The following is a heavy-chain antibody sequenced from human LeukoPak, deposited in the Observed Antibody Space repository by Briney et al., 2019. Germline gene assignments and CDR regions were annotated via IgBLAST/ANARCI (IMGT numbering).Heavy chain of an antibody. CDR1: GGSISSSNYY. Sequence: SETLSLTCTVSGGSISSSNYYWGWIRQPPGKGLEWIGSLYYGGSTYYNPSLKSRVTISVDTSKKQFSLKLNPVTAADTAVYYCATRDVITSYYFDYWGQGTLVTVSS. D-gene: IGHD3-22*01. CDR2: LYYGGST. J-gene: IGHJ4*02. V-gene: IGHV4-39*01. CDR3: ATRDVITSYYFDY.